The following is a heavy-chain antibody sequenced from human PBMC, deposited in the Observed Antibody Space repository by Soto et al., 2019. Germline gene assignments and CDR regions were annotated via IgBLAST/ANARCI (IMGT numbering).Heavy chain of an antibody. CDR1: GYSFSASW. CDR3: ARPAYCGGNNCHKGPGIDAFDI. V-gene: IGHV5-51*01. D-gene: IGHD2-21*01. Sequence: GESLKISCVGSGYSFSASWIAWVRQMPGKGLEWMGVISPEDSETTYGPAFRGQVTFSADKSITTTYLHWSSLKASDTAMYYCARPAYCGGNNCHKGPGIDAFDIWGQGTMVTVSS. J-gene: IGHJ3*02. CDR2: ISPEDSET.